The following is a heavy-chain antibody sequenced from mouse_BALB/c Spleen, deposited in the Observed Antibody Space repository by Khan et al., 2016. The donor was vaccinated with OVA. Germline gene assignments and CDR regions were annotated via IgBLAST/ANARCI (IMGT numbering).Heavy chain of an antibody. V-gene: IGHV2-2*02. Sequence: QIQLVQSGPGLIQPSQSLSITCTVSGFSLTSYGVHWVRQSPGKGLEWLGVIWSGGSTDYDAAFISRLTISKDNSKSQVFFKMNSLQANDTAIYYWASLYDFGEGFAYWGQGTLVTVSA. CDR1: GFSLTSYG. CDR2: IWSGGST. CDR3: ASLYDFGEGFAY. J-gene: IGHJ3*01. D-gene: IGHD2-3*01.